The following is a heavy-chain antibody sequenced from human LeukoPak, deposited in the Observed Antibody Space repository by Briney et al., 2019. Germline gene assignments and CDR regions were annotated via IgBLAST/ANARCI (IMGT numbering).Heavy chain of an antibody. D-gene: IGHD6-19*01. CDR1: GYTFTSYG. Sequence: ASVKVSCKASGYTFTSYGISWVRQAPGQGLEWMVWISAYNVNTNYEQKLQGRVTMTTDTSTSTAYMELRSLRSDDTAVYYCARDEFCSGCPEGIFDYWGQGTLVTVSS. CDR2: ISAYNVNT. V-gene: IGHV1-18*01. CDR3: ARDEFCSGCPEGIFDY. J-gene: IGHJ4*02.